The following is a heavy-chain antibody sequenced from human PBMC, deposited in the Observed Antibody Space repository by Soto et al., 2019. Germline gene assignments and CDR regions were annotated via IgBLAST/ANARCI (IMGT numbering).Heavy chain of an antibody. CDR2: IYSGGST. J-gene: IGHJ2*01. Sequence: EVQLVESGGGLVQPGGSLRLSCAASGFTVSSNYMSWVRQAPGKGLEWVSVIYSGGSTYYADSVKGRFTISRDNSKTTLYLQMNSLRAEDTAVYYCAREAWGYSGYGGDWYFDLWGRGTLVTVSS. V-gene: IGHV3-66*01. CDR1: GFTVSSNY. D-gene: IGHD5-12*01. CDR3: AREAWGYSGYGGDWYFDL.